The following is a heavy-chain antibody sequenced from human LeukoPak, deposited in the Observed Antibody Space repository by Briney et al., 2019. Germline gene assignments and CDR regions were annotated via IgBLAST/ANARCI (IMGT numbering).Heavy chain of an antibody. CDR1: GGSISSYY. D-gene: IGHD3-10*01. CDR3: ARLPGISAGNFDY. Sequence: PSETLSLTCTVSGGSISSYYWSWIRQPPGKGLEWIGYIYYSGSTKYNPSLKSRVTISVDTSKNQFSLKLSSVTAADTAVYYCARLPGISAGNFDYWGQGTLVTVSS. CDR2: IYYSGST. V-gene: IGHV4-59*08. J-gene: IGHJ4*02.